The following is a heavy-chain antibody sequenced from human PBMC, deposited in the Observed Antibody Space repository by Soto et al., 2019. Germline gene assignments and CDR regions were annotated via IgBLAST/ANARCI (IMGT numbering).Heavy chain of an antibody. CDR3: ASRDPGTSVDY. CDR1: GGSFSSYA. Sequence: QVQLVQSGAEVRKPGSSVKVSCQSFGGSFSSYAFSWVRQAPGQGLEWMGGLIVILGTTNYAQKFKGRVTFTADESTSTAYMEVSSLESEDTAIYYCASRDPGTSVDYWGQGTLVTVSS. J-gene: IGHJ4*02. D-gene: IGHD1-7*01. CDR2: LIVILGTT. V-gene: IGHV1-69*01.